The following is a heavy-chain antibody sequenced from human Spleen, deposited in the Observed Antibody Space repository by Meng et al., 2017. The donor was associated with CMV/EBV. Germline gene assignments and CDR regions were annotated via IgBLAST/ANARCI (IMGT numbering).Heavy chain of an antibody. Sequence: GGSLRLSCAASGFTFDDYGMSWVRQAPGKGLQWVAFTRYDQSESYYAESVKGRFTISRDNSKNTVDLEMNSLRAEDTAVYYCARASGGYCSTTICYGYDDYWGQGTLVTVSS. CDR1: GFTFDDYG. CDR3: ARASGGYCSTTICYGYDDY. CDR2: TRYDQSES. D-gene: IGHD2-2*01. J-gene: IGHJ4*02. V-gene: IGHV3-30*02.